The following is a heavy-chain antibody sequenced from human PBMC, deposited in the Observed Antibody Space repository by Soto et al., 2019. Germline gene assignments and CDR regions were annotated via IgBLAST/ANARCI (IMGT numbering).Heavy chain of an antibody. CDR1: GGSISSSSYY. CDR3: ARTSIRSYDSRGGYYYYYGMDV. V-gene: IGHV4-39*07. CDR2: IFYSGST. J-gene: IGHJ6*02. Sequence: PSETLSLTCTVSGGSISSSSYYWGWIRQPPGKGLEWFGSIFYSGSTYYNPSLKSRVTISVDTSKNQFSLRLSSVTAADTAVYYCARTSIRSYDSRGGYYYYYGMDVWGQGTTVTVSS. D-gene: IGHD3-22*01.